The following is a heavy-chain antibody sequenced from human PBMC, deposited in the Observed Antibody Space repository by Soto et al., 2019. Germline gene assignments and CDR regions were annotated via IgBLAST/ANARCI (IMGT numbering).Heavy chain of an antibody. D-gene: IGHD3-22*01. Sequence: QVQLQQAGPGLVKPSQTLSLTCTVSGGSISSGDYYWSWIRQPPGKGLKWIGYIYYSGSTYYNPSLKSRVTISVDTSKNQFSLKLSSVTAADTAVYYCARGLDRTSGYRRYYFDYWGQGTLVTVSS. CDR2: IYYSGST. V-gene: IGHV4-30-4*01. CDR3: ARGLDRTSGYRRYYFDY. CDR1: GGSISSGDYY. J-gene: IGHJ4*02.